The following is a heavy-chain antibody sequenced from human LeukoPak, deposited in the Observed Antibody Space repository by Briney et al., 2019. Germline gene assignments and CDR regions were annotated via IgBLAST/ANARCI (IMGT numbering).Heavy chain of an antibody. CDR3: ARSYYTSGSYYYYGMDV. CDR2: IYRSGST. CDR1: GGSISTYY. D-gene: IGHD3-10*01. Sequence: SSETLSLTCSVSGGSISTYYWSWIRQPPGRGLEWIGYIYRSGSTDYNPALESRATISIDTSKNQFSLRLSSVNAADKAVYYCARSYYTSGSYYYYGMDVWGQGTTVTVSS. V-gene: IGHV4-59*01. J-gene: IGHJ6*02.